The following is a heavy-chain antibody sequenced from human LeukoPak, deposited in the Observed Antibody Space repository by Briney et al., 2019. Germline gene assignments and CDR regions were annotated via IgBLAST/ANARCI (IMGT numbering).Heavy chain of an antibody. CDR2: ISYDGRNK. D-gene: IGHD3-22*01. CDR1: GFTFSSYA. V-gene: IGHV3-30*04. CDR3: ARDVSIHYYDSCGYSDY. Sequence: GGSLRLSCAASGFTFSSYAMHWVRQAPGKGLEWVAVISYDGRNKYYADSVKGRFTISRDNSKNTLYLQMNSLRAEDTAVYYCARDVSIHYYDSCGYSDYWGQGTLVTVSS. J-gene: IGHJ4*02.